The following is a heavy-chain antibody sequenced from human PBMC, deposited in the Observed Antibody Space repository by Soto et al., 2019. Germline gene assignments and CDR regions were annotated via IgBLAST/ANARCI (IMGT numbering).Heavy chain of an antibody. CDR2: INADGTTT. D-gene: IGHD3-3*02. J-gene: IGHJ5*02. CDR1: GFTFSTYW. Sequence: EVHLVESGGGLVQPGGSLRLSCAASGFTFSTYWMHWVRQAPGKGLVWVSRINADGTTTTYADSVKGRFTISRDNDKNTLYLQMNSLRAEDTAVYFCATVATHSYNWVDPWGQGTLVTISS. V-gene: IGHV3-74*01. CDR3: ATVATHSYNWVDP.